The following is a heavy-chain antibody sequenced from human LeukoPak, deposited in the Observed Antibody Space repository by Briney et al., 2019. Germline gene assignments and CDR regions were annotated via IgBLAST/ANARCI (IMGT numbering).Heavy chain of an antibody. J-gene: IGHJ4*02. Sequence: HVASVKVSCKASGYTLTSYDINWVRQATGQGLEWMGWMNPNSGNTGYAQKFQGRVTMTRNTSISTAYMELSSLRSEDTAVYYCARSRDYGDYLDYWGQGTLVTVSS. CDR1: GYTLTSYD. CDR3: ARSRDYGDYLDY. CDR2: MNPNSGNT. V-gene: IGHV1-8*01. D-gene: IGHD4-17*01.